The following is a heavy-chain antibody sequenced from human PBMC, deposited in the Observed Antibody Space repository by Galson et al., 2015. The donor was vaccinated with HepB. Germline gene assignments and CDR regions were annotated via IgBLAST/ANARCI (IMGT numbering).Heavy chain of an antibody. CDR2: ISYDGSNK. CDR3: AKASYLIFDY. V-gene: IGHV3-30*18. J-gene: IGHJ4*02. Sequence: SLRLSCAASGFTFSSYGMHWVRQAPGKGLEWVAVISYDGSNKYYADSVKGRFTISRDNSKNTLYLQMNSLRAEDTAVYYCAKASYLIFDYWGQGTLVTVSS. CDR1: GFTFSSYG.